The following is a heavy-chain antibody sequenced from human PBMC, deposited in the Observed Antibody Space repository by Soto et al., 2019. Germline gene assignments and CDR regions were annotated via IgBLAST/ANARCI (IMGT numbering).Heavy chain of an antibody. CDR3: SRLPLNNRGIGAFDI. CDR2: ISSKRYGGTT. Sequence: EVQLVESGGGLVQPGRSLRLSCTASGFSFGDFAMIWFRQAPGRGLEWVGFISSKRYGGTTEYAASVKGRFTISRDDSKSLAYLQMNSLRTDDTAVYYCSRLPLNNRGIGAFDIWGLGTMVTVSS. J-gene: IGHJ3*02. D-gene: IGHD3-16*01. V-gene: IGHV3-49*03. CDR1: GFSFGDFA.